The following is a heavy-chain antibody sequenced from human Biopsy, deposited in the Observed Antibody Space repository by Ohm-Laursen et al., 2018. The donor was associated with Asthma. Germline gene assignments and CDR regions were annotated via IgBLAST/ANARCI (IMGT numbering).Heavy chain of an antibody. D-gene: IGHD3-10*01. Sequence: SVKVSCRASGYTFINFAIHWVRQAPGQRLEWMGWINAGNGNTKFSQKFQGRVTITRDTSTSTAYMELRSLRSDDTAVYFCARAVDYSHYYGIDVWGQGTTVTVS. J-gene: IGHJ6*02. CDR2: INAGNGNT. CDR1: GYTFINFA. V-gene: IGHV1-3*01. CDR3: ARAVDYSHYYGIDV.